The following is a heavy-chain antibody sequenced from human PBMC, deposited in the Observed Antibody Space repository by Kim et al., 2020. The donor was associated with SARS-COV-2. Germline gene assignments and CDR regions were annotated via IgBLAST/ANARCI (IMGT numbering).Heavy chain of an antibody. CDR3: VREGRLAGAEN. D-gene: IGHD1-26*01. CDR1: GFTFSGYW. CDR2: IKQDGSEK. V-gene: IGHV3-7*05. J-gene: IGHJ4*02. Sequence: GGSLRLSCVASGFTFSGYWMSWVRQAPGKGLEWVANIKQDGSEKYYVDSVKGRFTISRDNARNLMSLQMISLRAEDTAVYYCVREGRLAGAENWGQGIMVTVSS.